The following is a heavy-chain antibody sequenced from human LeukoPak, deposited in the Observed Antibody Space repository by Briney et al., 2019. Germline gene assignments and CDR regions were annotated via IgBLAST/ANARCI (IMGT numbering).Heavy chain of an antibody. Sequence: ASVKVSCKASGYTFTGYYMHWVRQAPGQGLEWMGRIIPIFGTANYAQKFQGRVTITTDESTSTAYMELSSLRSEDTAVYYCARSTGETNDYWGQGTLVTVSS. J-gene: IGHJ4*02. D-gene: IGHD2-2*01. CDR1: GYTFTGYY. CDR3: ARSTGETNDY. CDR2: IIPIFGTA. V-gene: IGHV1-69*05.